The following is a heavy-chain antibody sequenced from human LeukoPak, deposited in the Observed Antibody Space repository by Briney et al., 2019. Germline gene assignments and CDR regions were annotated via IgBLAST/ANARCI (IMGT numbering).Heavy chain of an antibody. CDR3: ARGGVPAAIWRYPPTLDV. V-gene: IGHV1-69*05. CDR1: GGTFCSYA. D-gene: IGHD2-2*02. Sequence: ASVKVSCKASGGTFCSYAISWVRQAPRQQLEWRGGFIPFFGTANSSQKFQGRVTITTDESTSTAHMELSSLRSEDTAVYDCARGGVPAAIWRYPPTLDVWGKGTTVTVSS. J-gene: IGHJ6*04. CDR2: FIPFFGTA.